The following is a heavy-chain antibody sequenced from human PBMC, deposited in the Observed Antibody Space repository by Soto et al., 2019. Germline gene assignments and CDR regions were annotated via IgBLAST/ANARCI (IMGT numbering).Heavy chain of an antibody. CDR1: GFTFSSYW. CDR3: ARPGPTTSSSYTMDV. J-gene: IGHJ6*02. D-gene: IGHD2-2*01. CDR2: INSDGSTT. Sequence: EVQLVESGGGLVEPGGSLRLSCAASGFTFSSYWMHWVRQAPGKGLVWVSRINSDGSTTNYADSVKGRFTISRDNAKNTLYLQMSSLRAEDTAVYYCARPGPTTSSSYTMDVWGQGTTVTVSS. V-gene: IGHV3-74*01.